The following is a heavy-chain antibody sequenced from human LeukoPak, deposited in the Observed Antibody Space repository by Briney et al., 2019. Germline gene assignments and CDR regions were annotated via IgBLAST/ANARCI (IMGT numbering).Heavy chain of an antibody. J-gene: IGHJ5*02. Sequence: SGGSLRLSCAASGFTFSGSAMHWVRQASGKGLEWVGRIRSKANSYATAYAASVKGRFTISRDDSKNTAYLQMNSLKTEDTAVYYCTRLEMATTPANWFDPWGQGTLVTVSS. CDR3: TRLEMATTPANWFDP. V-gene: IGHV3-73*01. CDR2: IRSKANSYAT. CDR1: GFTFSGSA. D-gene: IGHD5-24*01.